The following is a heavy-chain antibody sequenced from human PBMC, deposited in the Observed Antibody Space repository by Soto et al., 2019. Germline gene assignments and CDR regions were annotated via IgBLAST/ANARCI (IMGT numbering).Heavy chain of an antibody. Sequence: PGESLKISCKGSGYSFTSYWIGWVRQMPGKGLESMGIIDPGDSDTKYSPSLQGQVTISADTSISTAYLQWTSLKASDTAMYYCARSRRGAYSSGWYSLSGYYNYGIDVWGQGTTVTVSS. D-gene: IGHD6-19*01. V-gene: IGHV5-51*01. J-gene: IGHJ6*02. CDR1: GYSFTSYW. CDR2: IDPGDSDT. CDR3: ARSRRGAYSSGWYSLSGYYNYGIDV.